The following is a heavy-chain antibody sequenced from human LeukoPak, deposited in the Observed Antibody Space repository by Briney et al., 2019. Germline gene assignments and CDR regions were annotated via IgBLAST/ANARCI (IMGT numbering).Heavy chain of an antibody. D-gene: IGHD2-2*01. J-gene: IGHJ4*02. CDR2: ISAYNGNT. CDR1: GYTFTSYG. CDR3: ARGGYCSSTSCYPILIFDY. V-gene: IGHV1-18*01. Sequence: ASVKVSCEASGYTFTSYGISWVRQAPGQGLEWMGWISAYNGNTNYAQKLQGRVTMTTDTSTSTAYMELRSLRSDDTAVYYCARGGYCSSTSCYPILIFDYWGQGTLVTVSS.